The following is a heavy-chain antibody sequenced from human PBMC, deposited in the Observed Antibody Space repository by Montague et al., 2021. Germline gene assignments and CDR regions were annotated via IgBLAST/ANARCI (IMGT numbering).Heavy chain of an antibody. V-gene: IGHV3-23*01. CDR3: AKNRAAPGRSSFDY. CDR1: GFTFSGYA. Sequence: SLRLSCAASGFTFSGYAMSWVRQAPGKGLEWVSVISATGGGTFYADSVKGRFIISRDNSKNTLFLQMNSLRADDTAVYYCAKNRAAPGRSSFDYWGQGALVTVSS. D-gene: IGHD6-13*01. CDR2: ISATGGGT. J-gene: IGHJ4*02.